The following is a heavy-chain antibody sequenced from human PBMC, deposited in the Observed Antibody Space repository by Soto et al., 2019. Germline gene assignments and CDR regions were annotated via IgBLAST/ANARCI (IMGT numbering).Heavy chain of an antibody. CDR1: EYSFTSYC. D-gene: IGHD6-13*01. CDR3: PRPSLAEPGDYYYDGIEV. Sequence: GEYLRISCNGSEYSFTSYCTGCVLRMPGEGLDWMGVIYHGDSGGVYSASFQCQVTISADKSISTAYLQWSSLKASDTAMYYCPRPSLAEPGDYYYDGIEVWVQG. V-gene: IGHV5-51*01. CDR2: IYHGDSGG. J-gene: IGHJ6*01.